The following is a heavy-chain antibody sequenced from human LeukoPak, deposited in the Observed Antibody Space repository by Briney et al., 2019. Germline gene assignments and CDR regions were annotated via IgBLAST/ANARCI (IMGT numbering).Heavy chain of an antibody. CDR1: GITLSNYG. Sequence: GGSLRLSCAVSGITLSNYGMSWVRQAPGKGLEWVAGISDSGGRTNYADSVKGRFTISRDNPKNTLCLQMNSLRVEDTAVYFCAKRGVVIRVILVGFHKEAYYFDSWGQGALVTVSS. CDR2: ISDSGGRT. D-gene: IGHD3-22*01. CDR3: AKRGVVIRVILVGFHKEAYYFDS. J-gene: IGHJ4*02. V-gene: IGHV3-23*01.